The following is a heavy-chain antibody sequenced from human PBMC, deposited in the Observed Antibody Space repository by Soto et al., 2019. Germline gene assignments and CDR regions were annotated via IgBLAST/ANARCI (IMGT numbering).Heavy chain of an antibody. CDR1: GYTFTAYY. CDR2: INPNSGGT. CDR3: AEPFPRSNTLDV. J-gene: IGHJ6*02. Sequence: ASVKVSCKASGYTFTAYYLHWVRQAPGQGLDWMGWINPNSGGTNYAQRFHGRVTMTRDTSITTAYMELSSLTSDDTAVYYCAEPFPRSNTLDVWGRGTTVTVSS. V-gene: IGHV1-2*02.